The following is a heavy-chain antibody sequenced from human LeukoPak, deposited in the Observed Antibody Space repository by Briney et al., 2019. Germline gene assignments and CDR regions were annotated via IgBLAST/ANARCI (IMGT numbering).Heavy chain of an antibody. CDR2: INPNSGGT. V-gene: IGHV1-2*02. Sequence: GASVKVSCKASGYTFTSYGISWVRQAPGQGLEWMGWINPNSGGTNYAQKFQGRVTMTRETSISTVHMELSRLRSDDTAVYFCAREKMVGAPKLLDYWGQGTLVTVSS. D-gene: IGHD1-26*01. J-gene: IGHJ4*02. CDR3: AREKMVGAPKLLDY. CDR1: GYTFTSYG.